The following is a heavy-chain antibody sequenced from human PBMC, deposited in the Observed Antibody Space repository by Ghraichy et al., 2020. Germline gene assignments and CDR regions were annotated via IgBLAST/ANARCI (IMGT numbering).Heavy chain of an antibody. D-gene: IGHD3-9*01. CDR3: ALGPYYDILTGYYSDY. CDR2: MNPNSGNT. V-gene: IGHV1-8*01. CDR1: GYTFTSYD. Sequence: ASVKVSCKASGYTFTSYDINWVRQATGQGLEWMGWMNPNSGNTGYAQKFQGRVTMTRNTSISTAYMELSSLRSEDTAVYYCALGPYYDILTGYYSDYWGQGTLVTVSS. J-gene: IGHJ4*02.